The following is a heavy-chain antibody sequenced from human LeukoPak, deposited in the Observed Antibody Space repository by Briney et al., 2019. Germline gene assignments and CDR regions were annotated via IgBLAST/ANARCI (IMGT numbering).Heavy chain of an antibody. Sequence: SVKVSCKASGGTFSSYAISWVRQAPGQGLEWMGGIIPIFGTANYSQKFQGRVTITADESTSTAYMELSSLRSEDTAVYYCARDRDLYCSSTSCYSPFDYWGQGTLVTVSS. D-gene: IGHD2-2*01. CDR2: IIPIFGTA. CDR3: ARDRDLYCSSTSCYSPFDY. J-gene: IGHJ4*02. V-gene: IGHV1-69*13. CDR1: GGTFSSYA.